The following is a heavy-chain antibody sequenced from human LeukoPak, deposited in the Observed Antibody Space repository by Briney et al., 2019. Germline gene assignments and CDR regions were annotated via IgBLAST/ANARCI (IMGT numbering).Heavy chain of an antibody. CDR2: IRGDTGDT. CDR1: GYTLSDYY. D-gene: IGHD6-13*01. CDR3: AGVRGNSCDY. J-gene: IGHJ4*02. Sequence: ASVKVSCKTSGYTLSDYYMHWVRQAPGQGLEWMGWIRGDTGDTDSPQKFQGGVTMTRDTSSNTAYMELSRLTFDDTARYFCAGVRGNSCDYWGQGTLVTVSS. V-gene: IGHV1-2*02.